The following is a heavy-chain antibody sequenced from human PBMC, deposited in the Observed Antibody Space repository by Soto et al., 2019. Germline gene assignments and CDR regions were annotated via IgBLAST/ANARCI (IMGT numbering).Heavy chain of an antibody. CDR2: IYYSGST. CDR3: AIWGYQYYSSGFRDYIMDV. D-gene: IGHD3-22*01. Sequence: SETLSLTCTVSGGSISSSTYYWGWIRQPPGKGLEWIGSIYYSGSTYYDPSLKSRVTISVDTSKNQFSLRLSSVTAADTAVYYCAIWGYQYYSSGFRDYIMDVWGQGTTVTVS. J-gene: IGHJ6*02. CDR1: GGSISSSTYY. V-gene: IGHV4-39*01.